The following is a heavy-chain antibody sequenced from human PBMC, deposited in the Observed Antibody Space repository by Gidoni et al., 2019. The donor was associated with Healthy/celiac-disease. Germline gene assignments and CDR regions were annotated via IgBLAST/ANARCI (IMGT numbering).Heavy chain of an antibody. V-gene: IGHV4-38-2*02. CDR1: GYSISSGYY. CDR2: IYHSGST. D-gene: IGHD1-26*01. CDR3: ARGLRWELQYHYFDY. Sequence: QVQLQESGPGLVKPSETLSLTCTVSGYSISSGYYWGWIRQPPGKGLEWIGSIYHSGSTYYNPSLKSRVTISVDTSKNQFSLKLSSVTAADTAGYYCARGLRWELQYHYFDYWGQGTLVTVSS. J-gene: IGHJ4*02.